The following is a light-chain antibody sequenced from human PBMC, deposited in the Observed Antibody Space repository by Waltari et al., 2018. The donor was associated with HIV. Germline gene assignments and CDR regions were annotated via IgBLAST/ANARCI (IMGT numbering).Light chain of an antibody. CDR2: GAS. Sequence: EIVMTQSPATLSVSPGERATLSCRASQSVSSNLAWYRQKPGQAPRLLIYGASTRATGIGARVSGSGSGTESTLSISSRQSEDVAVYYCHRYNDVPSMFTFGPGTKVDIK. CDR1: QSVSSN. J-gene: IGKJ3*01. V-gene: IGKV3D-15*01. CDR3: HRYNDVPSMFT.